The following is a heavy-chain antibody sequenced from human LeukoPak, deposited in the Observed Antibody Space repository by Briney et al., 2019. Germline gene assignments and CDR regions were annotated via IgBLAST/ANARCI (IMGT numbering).Heavy chain of an antibody. Sequence: TGGSLRLSCAASGFSFSDYYMTWIRQAPGKGLEGVAYISSSGTSIYYADSVKGRFTISRGIAKNSLYLQMNSLRAEDTAVFYCARTVLDSFDIWGQGTMVTVSS. CDR1: GFSFSDYY. V-gene: IGHV3-11*01. CDR2: ISSSGTSI. CDR3: ARTVLDSFDI. J-gene: IGHJ3*02. D-gene: IGHD3-3*02.